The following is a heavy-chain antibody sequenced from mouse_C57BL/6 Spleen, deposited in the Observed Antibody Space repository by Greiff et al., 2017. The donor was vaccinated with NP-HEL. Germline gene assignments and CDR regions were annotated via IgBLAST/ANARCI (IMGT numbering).Heavy chain of an antibody. CDR2: ISSGSSTI. V-gene: IGHV5-17*01. D-gene: IGHD2-3*01. CDR1: GFTFSDYG. Sequence: VQLQQSGGGLVKPGGSLKLSCAASGFTFSDYGMHWVRQAPEKGLEWVAYISSGSSTIYYADTVKGRFTISRDNAKNTLFLQMTSLRSEDTAMYYCATEMGGLDYWGQGTTLTVSS. CDR3: ATEMGGLDY. J-gene: IGHJ2*01.